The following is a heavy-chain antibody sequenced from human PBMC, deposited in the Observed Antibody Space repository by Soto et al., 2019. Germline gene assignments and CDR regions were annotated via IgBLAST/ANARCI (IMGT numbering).Heavy chain of an antibody. J-gene: IGHJ3*02. V-gene: IGHV3-21*01. CDR3: ARDQGDYYDSSGYPHDAFDI. D-gene: IGHD3-22*01. CDR2: ISSSSSYI. CDR1: GFTFSSYS. Sequence: GGSLRLSCAASGFTFSSYSMNWVRQAPGKGLEWVSSISSSSSYIYYADSVKGRFTIPRDNAKNSLYLQMNSLRAEDTAVYYCARDQGDYYDSSGYPHDAFDIWGQGTMVTVSS.